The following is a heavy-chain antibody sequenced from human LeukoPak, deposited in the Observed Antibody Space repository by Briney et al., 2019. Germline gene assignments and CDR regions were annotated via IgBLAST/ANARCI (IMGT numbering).Heavy chain of an antibody. V-gene: IGHV4-39*07. CDR2: IHYSGST. CDR1: GGSISSSSYY. CDR3: ARGYCSGGSCYPYYYYNMDV. D-gene: IGHD2-15*01. J-gene: IGHJ6*03. Sequence: SEALSLPCTVSGGSISSSSYYWGWIRQPPGQGLEWIGSIHYSGSTNYNPSLKSRVTISVDTSKNQFSLKLSSVTAADTAVYYCARGYCSGGSCYPYYYYNMDVWGKGTTVTISS.